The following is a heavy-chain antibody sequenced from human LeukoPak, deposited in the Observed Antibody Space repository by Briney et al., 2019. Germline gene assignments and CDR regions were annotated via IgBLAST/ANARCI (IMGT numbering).Heavy chain of an antibody. CDR1: GFTFSSYA. J-gene: IGHJ4*02. CDR2: ISYDGSNK. D-gene: IGHD5-18*01. V-gene: IGHV3-30-3*01. Sequence: GGSLRLSCAASGFTFSSYAMHWVRQAPGKGLEWVAVISYDGSNKYYADSVKGRFTISRDNSKNTLYLQMNSLRAEDTAVYYCARSRGYSYGYSYFDSWGQGTLVTVSS. CDR3: ARSRGYSYGYSYFDS.